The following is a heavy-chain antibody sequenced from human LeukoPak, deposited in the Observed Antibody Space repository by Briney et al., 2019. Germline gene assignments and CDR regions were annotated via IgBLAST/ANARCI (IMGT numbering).Heavy chain of an antibody. CDR1: GFTFSSYA. Sequence: GGSLRLSCAASGFTFSSYAMSWVRQAPGKGLEWVSAISGSGGSTYYADCVKGRFTISRDNSKNTLYLPMNSLRAEDTAVYYCAEGIAAAGTYGYWGQGTLVTVSS. D-gene: IGHD6-13*01. CDR3: AEGIAAAGTYGY. CDR2: ISGSGGST. J-gene: IGHJ4*02. V-gene: IGHV3-23*01.